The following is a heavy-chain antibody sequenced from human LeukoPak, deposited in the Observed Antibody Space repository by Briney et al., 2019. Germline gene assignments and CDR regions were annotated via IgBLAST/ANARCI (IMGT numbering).Heavy chain of an antibody. CDR2: VRYSGKT. J-gene: IGHJ4*02. Sequence: SETLSLTCTVSGGSISSSSSYWGWIRQPPGKGLEWIGSVRYSGKTYYNPSLKSRVTMSLDTSKNQFSLRLTSVTAADTAVYYCARPSLGLPAAFFDYWGQGTLVTVS. D-gene: IGHD2-2*01. V-gene: IGHV4-39*01. CDR3: ARPSLGLPAAFFDY. CDR1: GGSISSSSSY.